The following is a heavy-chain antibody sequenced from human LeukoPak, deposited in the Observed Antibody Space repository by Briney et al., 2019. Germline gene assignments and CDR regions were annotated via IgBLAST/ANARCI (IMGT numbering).Heavy chain of an antibody. D-gene: IGHD4-11*01. CDR2: INPSGGST. J-gene: IGHJ3*02. CDR3: ARENHDYSAPGGAFDI. V-gene: IGHV1-46*01. CDR1: GYTFTSYY. Sequence: ASVNVSCKASGYTFTSYYMHWVRQAPGQGLEWMGLINPSGGSTSYAQKFQGRVTMTRDTSTSTVYMELSSLRSEDTAVYYCARENHDYSAPGGAFDIWGQGTMVTVSS.